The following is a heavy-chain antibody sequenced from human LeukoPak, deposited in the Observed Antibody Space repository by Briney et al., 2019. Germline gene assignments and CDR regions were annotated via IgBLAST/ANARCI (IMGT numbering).Heavy chain of an antibody. D-gene: IGHD3-22*01. V-gene: IGHV4-39*01. CDR3: AILVRDYYDNSCVAY. J-gene: IGHJ4*02. CDR1: GGAISSSSNY. CDR2: IYYSGST. Sequence: SETLSLSCTVSGGAISSSSNYWGRIRQPPGKGLEWIGSIYYSGSTYYNPSLKSRVTMSVDSSKNQYSLKLSSVTAADTGVYYCAILVRDYYDNSCVAYWGEGTLVTVSS.